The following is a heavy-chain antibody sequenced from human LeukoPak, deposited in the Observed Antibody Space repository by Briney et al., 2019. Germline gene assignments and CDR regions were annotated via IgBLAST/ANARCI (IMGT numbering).Heavy chain of an antibody. D-gene: IGHD4-17*01. J-gene: IGHJ4*02. CDR1: GGSISSSSYY. V-gene: IGHV4-39*07. CDR2: IYYSGST. CDR3: ARDGILLDYGDFAFDC. Sequence: PSETLSLTCTVSGGSISSSSYYWGWIRQPPGKGLEWIGSIYYSGSTYYNPSLKSRVTISVDTSKNQFSLKLSSVTAADTAVYYCARDGILLDYGDFAFDCWGQGTPVTVSS.